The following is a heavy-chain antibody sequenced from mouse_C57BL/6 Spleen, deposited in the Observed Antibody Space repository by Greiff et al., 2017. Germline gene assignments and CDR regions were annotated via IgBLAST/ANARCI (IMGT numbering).Heavy chain of an antibody. V-gene: IGHV5-4*01. CDR1: GFTFSSYA. J-gene: IGHJ2*01. Sequence: EVKVVESGGGLVKPGGSLKLSCAASGFTFSSYAMSWVRQTPEKRLEWVATISDGGSYTYYPDNVKGRFTISGDNAKNNLYLQMSHLKSEDTAMYYCARDGDDYDGNYFDYWGQGTTLTVSS. CDR3: ARDGDDYDGNYFDY. CDR2: ISDGGSYT. D-gene: IGHD2-4*01.